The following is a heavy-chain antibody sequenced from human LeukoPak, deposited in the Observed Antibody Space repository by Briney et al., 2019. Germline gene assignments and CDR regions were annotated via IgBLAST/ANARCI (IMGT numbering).Heavy chain of an antibody. CDR3: ARGGVYSSSAPDY. D-gene: IGHD6-6*01. V-gene: IGHV3-74*01. CDR2: IKTDGSIT. J-gene: IGHJ4*02. CDR1: GFSFSVYW. Sequence: GGSLRLSCAASGFSFSVYWMHWVRQAPGKGPVWVSRIKTDGSITDYADSVKGRFTISRDNAKNTLYLQMNSLRAEDTAVYYCARGGVYSSSAPDYWGQGTLVTVSS.